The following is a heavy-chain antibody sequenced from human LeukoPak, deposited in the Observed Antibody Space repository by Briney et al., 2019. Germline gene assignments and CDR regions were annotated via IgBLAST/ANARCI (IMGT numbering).Heavy chain of an antibody. J-gene: IGHJ3*02. CDR2: IWYDGSNK. CDR3: ARDEPDMGGAFDI. D-gene: IGHD1-14*01. V-gene: IGHV3-33*08. CDR1: GFTFSSYS. Sequence: GGSLRLSCAASGFTFSSYSMNWVRQAPGKGLEWVAVIWYDGSNKYYADSVKGRFTISRDNSKNTLYLQMNSLRAEDTAVYYCARDEPDMGGAFDIWGQGTMVTVSS.